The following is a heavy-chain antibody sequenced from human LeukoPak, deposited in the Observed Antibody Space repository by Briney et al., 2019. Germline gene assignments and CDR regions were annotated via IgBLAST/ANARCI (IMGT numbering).Heavy chain of an antibody. CDR2: IYYSGST. J-gene: IGHJ4*02. CDR1: GGSISSYY. Sequence: SETLSLTCTDSGGSISSYYWSWIREPPGEGLEWVDYIYYSGSTNYNPSVKSRVTISVDTSKNQFSLKLSSVTAADTAVYYCARDPSGSSGLYFDYWGQGTLVTVSS. V-gene: IGHV4-59*01. D-gene: IGHD1-26*01. CDR3: ARDPSGSSGLYFDY.